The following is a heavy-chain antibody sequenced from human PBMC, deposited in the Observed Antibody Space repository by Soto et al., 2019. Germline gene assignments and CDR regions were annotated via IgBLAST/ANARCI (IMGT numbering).Heavy chain of an antibody. CDR3: ARGVLTGYSLLDY. V-gene: IGHV4-31*03. D-gene: IGHD3-9*01. J-gene: IGHJ4*02. CDR2: IYYSGST. Sequence: SETLSLTCTVSGGSISSGGYYWSWIRQHPGKGLEWIGYIYYSGSTYYNPSLKSRVTISVDTSKNQFSLKLSSVTAADTAVYYCARGVLTGYSLLDYWGQGTLVTVSS. CDR1: GGSISSGGYY.